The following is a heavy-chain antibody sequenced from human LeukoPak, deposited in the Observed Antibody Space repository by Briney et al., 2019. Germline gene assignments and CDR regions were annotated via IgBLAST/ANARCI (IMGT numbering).Heavy chain of an antibody. CDR3: ARVSDTSMVTPGFDS. Sequence: ASVKVSCKTSGYNFNRYTITWVRQAPGQGLEWMGWVSTSNGATNHAEKFQGRVTMTTETVTKTAYMELRRLQSGDTAMYFCARVSDTSMVTPGFDSWGQGTLVTVSS. D-gene: IGHD5-18*01. CDR2: VSTSNGAT. J-gene: IGHJ4*02. V-gene: IGHV1-18*01. CDR1: GYNFNRYT.